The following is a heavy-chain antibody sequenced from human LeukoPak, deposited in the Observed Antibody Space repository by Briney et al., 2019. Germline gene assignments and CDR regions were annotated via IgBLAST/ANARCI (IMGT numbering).Heavy chain of an antibody. D-gene: IGHD2-2*01. Sequence: GGSLRLSCAASRFTFSSYAMSWVRQAPGKGLEWVAGISGSGGSPYYADSVKGRFTISRDNSKNTLYLQMNSLRPEDTAVYYCAKCRSEVPAAINYWGQGTLVTVSS. CDR2: ISGSGGSP. CDR3: AKCRSEVPAAINY. V-gene: IGHV3-23*01. CDR1: RFTFSSYA. J-gene: IGHJ4*02.